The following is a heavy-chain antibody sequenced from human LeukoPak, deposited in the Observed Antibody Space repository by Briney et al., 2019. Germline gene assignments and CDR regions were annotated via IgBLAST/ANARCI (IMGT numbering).Heavy chain of an antibody. J-gene: IGHJ4*02. Sequence: PGGSLRLSCAASGFTFSSYAMSWVRQAPGKGLEWVSVIYSGGSTYYADSVKGRFTISRDNSKNTLYLQMNSLRAEDTAVYYCARGLRAWGIDYWGQGTLVTVSS. CDR2: IYSGGST. D-gene: IGHD3-16*01. V-gene: IGHV3-66*01. CDR1: GFTFSSYA. CDR3: ARGLRAWGIDY.